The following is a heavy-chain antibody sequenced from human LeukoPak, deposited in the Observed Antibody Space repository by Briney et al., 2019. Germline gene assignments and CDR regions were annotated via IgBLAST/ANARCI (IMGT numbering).Heavy chain of an antibody. D-gene: IGHD1-7*01. V-gene: IGHV4-59*12. CDR3: ARVHHPSVPGTAPYF. J-gene: IGHJ4*02. Sequence: PSETLSLICSVSGNSIGSYYWSWIRQRPGKALEWIAYIYYNGSATYNPSLKSGFTITVDLSTNQFSLRLTSVTAADTAMYYCARVHHPSVPGTAPYFWGRGTPVTVSS. CDR2: IYYNGSA. CDR1: GNSIGSYY.